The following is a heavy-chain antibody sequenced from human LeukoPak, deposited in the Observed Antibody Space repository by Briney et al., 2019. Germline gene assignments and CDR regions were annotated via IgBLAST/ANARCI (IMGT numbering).Heavy chain of an antibody. CDR1: GGSISSGSYY. CDR2: IYTSGST. D-gene: IGHD1-7*01. CDR3: ARANYILKGPLYYYYYMDV. V-gene: IGHV4-61*02. J-gene: IGHJ6*03. Sequence: SETLSLTCTVSGGSISSGSYYWSWIRQPAGKGLEWIGRIYTSGSTNYNPSLKSRVTISVDTSKNQFSLKLSSVTAADTAVYYCARANYILKGPLYYYYYMDVWGKGTTVTVSS.